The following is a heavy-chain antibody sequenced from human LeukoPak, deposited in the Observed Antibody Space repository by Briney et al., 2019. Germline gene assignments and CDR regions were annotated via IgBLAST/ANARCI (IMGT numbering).Heavy chain of an antibody. J-gene: IGHJ6*03. D-gene: IGHD3-16*01. CDR1: GGSISSNNYY. CDR3: ARETSQKGAHYMDV. Sequence: SETLSLTCTVSGGSISSNNYYWGWIRQPPGKGLEWIGSLYYSGSAYYNPSLKSRVTISVDASKNQFSLKLSSVTAADTAVYYCARETSQKGAHYMDVWGKGTTITISS. V-gene: IGHV4-39*07. CDR2: LYYSGSA.